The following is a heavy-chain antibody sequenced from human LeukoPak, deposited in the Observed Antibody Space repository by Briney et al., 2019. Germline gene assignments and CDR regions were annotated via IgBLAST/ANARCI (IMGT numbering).Heavy chain of an antibody. J-gene: IGHJ6*02. CDR3: TTRLLPPFDYYYYGMDV. CDR2: IRSKANSYAT. CDR1: RFTFSGSA. D-gene: IGHD3-16*01. Sequence: GGSLKLSCAASRFTFSGSAMHWVRQASGKGLEGVGRIRSKANSYATAYAASVKGRFTISRDDSKNTAYLPINSLKTEDTAVYYCTTRLLPPFDYYYYGMDVWGQGTTVTVSS. V-gene: IGHV3-73*01.